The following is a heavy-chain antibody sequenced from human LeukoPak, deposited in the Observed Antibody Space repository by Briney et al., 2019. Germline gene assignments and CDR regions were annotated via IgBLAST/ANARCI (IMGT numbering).Heavy chain of an antibody. V-gene: IGHV3-7*01. CDR3: ARGGGSSS. J-gene: IGHJ5*02. CDR2: IKPDGSAT. D-gene: IGHD6-6*01. Sequence: GGSLRLSCAASGFSFSNFWMSWVRQAPGKGLEWVANIKPDGSATSYVDSVKGRFTISRDNAKNSLDLQMNSLRAEDTAVYYCARGGGSSSWGQGTLVTVSS. CDR1: GFSFSNFW.